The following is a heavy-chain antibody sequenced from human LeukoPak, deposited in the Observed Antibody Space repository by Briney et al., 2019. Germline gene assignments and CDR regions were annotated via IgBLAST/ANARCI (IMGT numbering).Heavy chain of an antibody. D-gene: IGHD3-22*01. V-gene: IGHV4-34*01. CDR1: GGSFSGYY. CDR3: ARDRANYYDSSGFDY. J-gene: IGHJ4*02. CDR2: INHSGST. Sequence: SETLSLTCAVYGGSFSGYYWSWIRQPPGKGLEWIGEINHSGSTNYNPSLKSRVTISVDTSKNQSSLKLSSVTAADTAVNYCARDRANYYDSSGFDYWGQGTLVTVSS.